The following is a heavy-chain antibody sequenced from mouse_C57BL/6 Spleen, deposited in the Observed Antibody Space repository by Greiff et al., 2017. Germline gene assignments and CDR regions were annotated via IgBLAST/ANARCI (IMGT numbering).Heavy chain of an antibody. CDR3: AGGGYYGSRGGWFAY. D-gene: IGHD1-1*01. Sequence: VQLQQPGAELVRPGSSVKLSCKASGYTFTSYWMDWVKQRPGQGLEWIGNIYPSDSETHYNQKFKDKATLTVDKSSSTAYMQLSSLTSEDSAGYYCAGGGYYGSRGGWFAYWGQGTLVTVSA. V-gene: IGHV1-61*01. CDR2: IYPSDSET. J-gene: IGHJ3*01. CDR1: GYTFTSYW.